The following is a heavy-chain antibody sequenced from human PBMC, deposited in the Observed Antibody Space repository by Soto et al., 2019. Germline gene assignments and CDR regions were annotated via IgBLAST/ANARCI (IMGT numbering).Heavy chain of an antibody. CDR2: IKRDGSNK. J-gene: IGHJ4*02. D-gene: IGHD3-3*01. CDR3: GREIWVAYNDFWSGYGDY. Sequence: GGSLRLSCAASGFSFSNYWMTWVRQAPGKGLEWVANIKRDGSNKYYVDSVKGRFTISRDNAENSLYLEMNSLRVEDTAVYYCGREIWVAYNDFWSGYGDYWGQGTLVTVSS. CDR1: GFSFSNYW. V-gene: IGHV3-7*01.